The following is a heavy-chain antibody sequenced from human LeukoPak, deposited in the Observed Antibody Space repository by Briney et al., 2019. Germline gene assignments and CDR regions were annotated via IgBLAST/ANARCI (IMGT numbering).Heavy chain of an antibody. J-gene: IGHJ4*02. Sequence: SETLSLTCTVSGGSISSYYWSWIRQPPGKGLEWMGYIDYSGSTNYNPSLKSRVTISVDTSKNQFSLKLSSVTAADTAVYYSASLTTVTHDFDYWGQGTLVTVSS. V-gene: IGHV4-59*01. CDR3: ASLTTVTHDFDY. CDR2: IDYSGST. D-gene: IGHD4-17*01. CDR1: GGSISSYY.